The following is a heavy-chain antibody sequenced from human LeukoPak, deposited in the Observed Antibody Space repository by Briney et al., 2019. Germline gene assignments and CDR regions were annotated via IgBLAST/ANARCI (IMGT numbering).Heavy chain of an antibody. CDR2: ISWNSGSI. D-gene: IGHD1-7*01. CDR3: AKDMSPLELLAAFDI. V-gene: IGHV3-9*03. Sequence: PGRSLRLSCAASGFTFDDYAMHWVRQAPGKGLEWVSGISWNSGSIGYADSVKGRFTISRDNAKNSLYLQMNSLRAEDMALYYCAKDMSPLELLAAFDIWGQGTMVTVSS. J-gene: IGHJ3*02. CDR1: GFTFDDYA.